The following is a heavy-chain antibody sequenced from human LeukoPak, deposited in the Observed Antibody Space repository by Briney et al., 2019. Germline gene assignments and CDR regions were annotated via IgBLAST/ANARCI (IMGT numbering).Heavy chain of an antibody. V-gene: IGHV3-48*02. Sequence: GGSLRLSCAASVFTSTSYSINWVLQAPGKGLKSGSYISSSISTIYYADSVKGRFTISRDNAKNSPYLQMNSLRDDDTAVYYCASPHVQSGYRGFDLDYWGQGTLVTVSS. D-gene: IGHD5-12*01. CDR2: ISSSISTI. CDR1: VFTSTSYS. CDR3: ASPHVQSGYRGFDLDY. J-gene: IGHJ4*02.